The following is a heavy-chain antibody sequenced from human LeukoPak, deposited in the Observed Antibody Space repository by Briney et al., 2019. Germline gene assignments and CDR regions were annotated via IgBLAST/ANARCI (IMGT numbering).Heavy chain of an antibody. Sequence: GASVKVSCKASGYTFTGYYMHWVRQAPGKGLEWMGGFDPEDDETIYAQQFQGRVTMTEDTSTDTAYMELSSLRSEDTAVYYCATDTLIVPPAFDIWGQGTMVTVSS. D-gene: IGHD2-8*01. J-gene: IGHJ3*02. CDR2: FDPEDDET. CDR3: ATDTLIVPPAFDI. V-gene: IGHV1-24*01. CDR1: GYTFTGYY.